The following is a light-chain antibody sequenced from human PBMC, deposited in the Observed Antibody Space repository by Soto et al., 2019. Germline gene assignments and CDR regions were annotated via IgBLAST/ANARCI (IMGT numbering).Light chain of an antibody. Sequence: EIVMTQSPATLSVSPGERVTLSCRASESLSTYLAWYQQKPSQAPRLLIYGASTKATGIPARFSGSGSATDFTLTISSLQSEDFAVYYCQSYNDWPFAFGQGKKLEI. J-gene: IGKJ2*01. CDR2: GAS. V-gene: IGKV3-15*01. CDR3: QSYNDWPFA. CDR1: ESLSTY.